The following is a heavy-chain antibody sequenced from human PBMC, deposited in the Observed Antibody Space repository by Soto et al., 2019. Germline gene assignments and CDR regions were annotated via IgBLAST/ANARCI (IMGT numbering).Heavy chain of an antibody. CDR1: GFTFSAFG. D-gene: IGHD6-19*01. CDR3: AKVMAQWLEDCWFDP. J-gene: IGHJ5*02. CDR2: ISYDASKK. V-gene: IGHV3-30*18. Sequence: QVQLVESGGGVVQPGKSLRLSCAASGFTFSAFGMHWVRQAPGKGLEWVAFISYDASKKHYGDSVKGRFTISRDNSKNTLYLQMNSLSAEDTAVYYCAKVMAQWLEDCWFDPWGQGTLVTVSS.